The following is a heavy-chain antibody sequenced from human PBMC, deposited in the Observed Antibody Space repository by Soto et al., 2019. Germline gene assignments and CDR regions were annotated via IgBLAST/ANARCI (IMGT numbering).Heavy chain of an antibody. CDR3: ARSAHRLEPYDY. V-gene: IGHV4-39*01. J-gene: IGHJ4*02. Sequence: SETLSLTCTVSGGSISSSSYYWGWIRQPPGKGLEWIGSIYYSGSTYYHPSLKSRVTISVDTSKNQFSLKLSSVTAADTAVYYCARSAHRLEPYDYWGQGTLVTVSS. CDR2: IYYSGST. CDR1: GGSISSSSYY. D-gene: IGHD3-22*01.